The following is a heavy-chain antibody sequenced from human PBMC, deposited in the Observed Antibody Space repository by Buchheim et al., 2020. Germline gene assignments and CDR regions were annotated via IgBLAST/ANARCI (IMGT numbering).Heavy chain of an antibody. CDR3: AKSRVGATQGDDY. CDR2: ISGIGGST. CDR1: GFTFSSYA. J-gene: IGHJ4*02. D-gene: IGHD1-26*01. V-gene: IGHV3-23*01. Sequence: EVQLLESGGGLVQPGGSWRLSCAASGFTFSSYAMSWVRQAPGRGLEWVSAISGIGGSTYYADSVKGRFTISRDISKTSRYLKMNSLRAEDTAVYYCAKSRVGATQGDDYWGQGTL.